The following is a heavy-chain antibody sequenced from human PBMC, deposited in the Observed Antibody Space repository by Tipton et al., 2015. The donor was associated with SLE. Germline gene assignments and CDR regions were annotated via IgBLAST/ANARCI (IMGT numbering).Heavy chain of an antibody. J-gene: IGHJ6*02. CDR3: ARREDYYYYGMDV. V-gene: IGHV4-61*02. Sequence: LRLSCTVSGGSISSGSYYWSWIRQPAGKGLEWIGRIYTSGSTNYNPSLKSRVTISVDTSKNQFSLKLSSVAAADTAVYYCARREDYYYYGMDVWGQGTTVTVSS. CDR2: IYTSGST. CDR1: GGSISSGSYY.